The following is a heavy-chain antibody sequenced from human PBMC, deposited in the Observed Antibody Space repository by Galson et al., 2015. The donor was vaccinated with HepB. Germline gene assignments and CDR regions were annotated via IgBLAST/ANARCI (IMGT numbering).Heavy chain of an antibody. CDR1: GFTFSSYG. Sequence: SLRLSCAASGFTFSSYGMHWVRQAPGKGLEWVAVISYDGSNKYYADSVKGRFTISRDNSKNTLYLQMNSLRAEDTAVYYCAKDGDYYDSSGKNWFDPWGQGTLVTVSS. CDR3: AKDGDYYDSSGKNWFDP. D-gene: IGHD3-22*01. CDR2: ISYDGSNK. V-gene: IGHV3-30*18. J-gene: IGHJ5*02.